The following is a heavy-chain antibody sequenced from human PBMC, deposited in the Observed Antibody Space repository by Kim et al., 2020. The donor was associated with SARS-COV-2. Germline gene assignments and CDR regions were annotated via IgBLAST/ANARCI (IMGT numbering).Heavy chain of an antibody. V-gene: IGHV3-23*01. CDR1: GFTFTTYA. CDR2: ISSNGVNT. D-gene: IGHD3-16*01. Sequence: GGSLRLSCAASGFTFTTYAMSWVRQAPGKGLEWVSAISSNGVNTYYADSVKGRFTISRDLSKNTLYLQMHSLRDEDTAIYYCARDIEGSYGYNYYYGMDV. CDR3: ARDIEGSYGYNYYYGMDV. J-gene: IGHJ6*01.